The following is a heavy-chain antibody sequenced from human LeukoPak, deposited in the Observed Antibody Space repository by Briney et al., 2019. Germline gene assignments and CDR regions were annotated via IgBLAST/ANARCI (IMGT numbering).Heavy chain of an antibody. D-gene: IGHD5-18*01. CDR2: IYYSGST. V-gene: IGHV4-59*01. Sequence: SETLSLTCTVSGGSISSYYWSWIRQPPGKGLEWIGYIYYSGSTNYNPSLKSRVTISVDTSKNRFSLKLSSVTAADTAVYYCARGGNVDTAMVRDWGQGTLVTVSS. J-gene: IGHJ4*02. CDR3: ARGGNVDTAMVRD. CDR1: GGSISSYY.